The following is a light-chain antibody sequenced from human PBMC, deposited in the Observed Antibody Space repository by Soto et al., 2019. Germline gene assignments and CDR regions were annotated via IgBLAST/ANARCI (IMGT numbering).Light chain of an antibody. Sequence: QSVLTQPLSVSGAPGQRVTISCTGSSSNIGTNWPVHWYQQFPGIAPKLLIYDNNNRPSGVPDRFSGSKSGTSASLAITGLQAEDEADYYCQSYDNSLSAWVFGGGTKLTVL. CDR3: QSYDNSLSAWV. CDR2: DNN. J-gene: IGLJ3*02. V-gene: IGLV1-40*01. CDR1: SSNIGTNWP.